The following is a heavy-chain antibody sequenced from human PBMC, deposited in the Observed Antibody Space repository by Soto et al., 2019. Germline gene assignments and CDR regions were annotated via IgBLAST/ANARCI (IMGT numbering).Heavy chain of an antibody. CDR1: GGTFSSYA. D-gene: IGHD3-10*01. J-gene: IGHJ6*02. Sequence: KVSCKASGGTFSSYAISWVRQAPGPGLEWMGGIIPIFGTANYAQKFQGRVTITADESTSTAYMELSSLISEDTAVYYCARSKPSLGVVIIMVYYGMDVWGQGTTVTVSS. CDR3: ARSKPSLGVVIIMVYYGMDV. CDR2: IIPIFGTA. V-gene: IGHV1-69*01.